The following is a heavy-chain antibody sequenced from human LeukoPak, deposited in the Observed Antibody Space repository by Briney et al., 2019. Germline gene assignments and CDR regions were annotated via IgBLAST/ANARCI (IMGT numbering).Heavy chain of an antibody. D-gene: IGHD3-3*01. CDR2: IYYSGST. V-gene: IGHV4-39*07. J-gene: IGHJ4*02. CDR3: ARVFYDSPRDYFDY. Sequence: SETLSLTCTVSGGSISSSSYYWGWIRQPPGKGLEWIGSIYYSGSTYYNPSLKSRVTISVDTSKNQFSLKLSSVTAADTAVYYCARVFYDSPRDYFDYWGQGTLVTVSS. CDR1: GGSISSSSYY.